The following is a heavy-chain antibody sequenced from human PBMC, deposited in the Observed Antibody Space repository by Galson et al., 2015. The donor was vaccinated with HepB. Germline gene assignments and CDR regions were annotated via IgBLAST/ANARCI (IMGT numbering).Heavy chain of an antibody. D-gene: IGHD2-2*01. CDR3: ASKNRPAASTGYYYYGMDV. CDR1: GGTFSSYA. V-gene: IGHV1-69*13. Sequence: SVKVSCKASGGTFSSYAISWVRQAPGQGLEWMGGIIPIFGTANYAQKFQGRVTITADESTSTAYMELSSLRSEDTAVYYCASKNRPAASTGYYYYGMDVWGQGTTVTVSS. J-gene: IGHJ6*02. CDR2: IIPIFGTA.